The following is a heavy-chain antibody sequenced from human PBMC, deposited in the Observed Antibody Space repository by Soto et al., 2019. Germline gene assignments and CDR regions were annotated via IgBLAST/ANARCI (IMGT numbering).Heavy chain of an antibody. D-gene: IGHD3-22*01. V-gene: IGHV3-23*01. Sequence: PGGSLRLSCAASGFTFSNYAMSWVRQAPGKGLEWVSAISGSGGSTYYADSVKGRFTISRDNSKNTLYLQMNSLRAEDTAVYYCANLYYYDSSGYRRPSRYWGQGTLVTVSS. CDR3: ANLYYYDSSGYRRPSRY. CDR1: GFTFSNYA. J-gene: IGHJ4*02. CDR2: ISGSGGST.